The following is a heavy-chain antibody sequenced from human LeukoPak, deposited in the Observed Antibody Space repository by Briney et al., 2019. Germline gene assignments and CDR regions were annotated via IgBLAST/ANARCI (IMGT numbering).Heavy chain of an antibody. D-gene: IGHD4-23*01. V-gene: IGHV3-66*04. CDR3: ASQTTVVTPDYYYYYMDV. CDR2: IYSGGST. Sequence: PGGSLRLSCAASGFTFSDYYMSWIRQAPGKGLEWVSVIYSGGSTYYADSVKGRFTISRDNSKNTLYLQMNSLRAEDTAVYYCASQTTVVTPDYYYYYMDVWGKGTTVTISS. J-gene: IGHJ6*03. CDR1: GFTFSDYY.